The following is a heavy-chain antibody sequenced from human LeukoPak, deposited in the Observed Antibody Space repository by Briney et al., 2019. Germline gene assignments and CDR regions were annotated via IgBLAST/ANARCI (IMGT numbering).Heavy chain of an antibody. CDR1: GFTFSSYS. J-gene: IGHJ3*02. Sequence: GGSLRLSCAASGFTFSSYSMNWVRQAPGKGLEWVSAISGSGGSTYYADSVKGRFTISRDNSKNTLYLQMNSLRAEDTAVYYCAKGGSSGWYRAFDIWGQGTMVTVSS. V-gene: IGHV3-23*01. D-gene: IGHD6-19*01. CDR3: AKGGSSGWYRAFDI. CDR2: ISGSGGST.